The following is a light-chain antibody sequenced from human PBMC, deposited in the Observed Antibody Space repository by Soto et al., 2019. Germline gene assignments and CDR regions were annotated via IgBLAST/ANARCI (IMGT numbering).Light chain of an antibody. CDR2: HDS. Sequence: SYELTQPPSVSVAPGQPARITCGGNNIGSKSVHWYQQKPGQAPVLVVYHDSDRPSGIPERFSGSNSGNTATLTISRVEAGDEADYYCQVWDSSSDHAVFGGGTKLTVL. J-gene: IGLJ3*02. CDR1: NIGSKS. CDR3: QVWDSSSDHAV. V-gene: IGLV3-21*02.